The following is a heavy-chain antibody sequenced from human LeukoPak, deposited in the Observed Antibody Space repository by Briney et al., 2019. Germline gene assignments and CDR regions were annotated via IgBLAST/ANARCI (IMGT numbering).Heavy chain of an antibody. Sequence: SETLSLTCTVSGGSIINYYWSWIRQPPGKGLEWIGYIYYSGSTNYNPSLKSRVTISLDTSKNQFFLKLSSVTAADTAVYYCARDQLYCSSSSCRNLGWFDPWGQGTLVTVSS. J-gene: IGHJ5*02. D-gene: IGHD2-2*01. V-gene: IGHV4-59*01. CDR2: IYYSGST. CDR1: GGSIINYY. CDR3: ARDQLYCSSSSCRNLGWFDP.